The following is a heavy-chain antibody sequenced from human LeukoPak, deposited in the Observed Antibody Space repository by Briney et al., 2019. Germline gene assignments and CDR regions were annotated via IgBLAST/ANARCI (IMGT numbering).Heavy chain of an antibody. V-gene: IGHV3-33*06. Sequence: GGSLRLSCAASAFTFSSYGMHWVRQAPGKGLEWVALIWYDGSNEYCADSVKGRFTISRDNSKNTLYLQMNSLRAEDTAVYYCAKTHSVKGYTYGYFDYWGQGTLVTVSS. CDR3: AKTHSVKGYTYGYFDY. CDR2: IWYDGSNE. J-gene: IGHJ4*02. D-gene: IGHD5-18*01. CDR1: AFTFSSYG.